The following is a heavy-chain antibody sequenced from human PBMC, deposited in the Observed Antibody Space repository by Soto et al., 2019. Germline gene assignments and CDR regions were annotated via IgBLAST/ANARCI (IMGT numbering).Heavy chain of an antibody. J-gene: IGHJ4*02. CDR2: VYSAGMT. V-gene: IGHV3-53*01. CDR1: GFSVKGNY. CDR3: AGARGFNYGFAY. D-gene: IGHD3-10*01. Sequence: GGSLRLSCTPSGFSVKGNYMGWVRQASGKGLEWVSVVYSAGMTYYADSVKGRFTISRDFSKNTLSLEMHSLRGEDTAVYFCAGARGFNYGFAYWGQGTQVTVSS.